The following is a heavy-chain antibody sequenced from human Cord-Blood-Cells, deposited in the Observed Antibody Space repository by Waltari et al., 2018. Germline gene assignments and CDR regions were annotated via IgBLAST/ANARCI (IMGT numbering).Heavy chain of an antibody. D-gene: IGHD2-15*01. V-gene: IGHV4-34*01. Sequence: QVQLQQWGAGLLKPSETLSLTCAVYGGSFSGYYWSWIRQPPGKGLEWSGEINHSGSTNYNPSLKSRVTISVDTSKNQFSLKLSSVTAADTAVYYCARGPPPSSGGSCFDYWGQGTLVTVSS. CDR3: ARGPPPSSGGSCFDY. J-gene: IGHJ4*02. CDR1: GGSFSGYY. CDR2: INHSGST.